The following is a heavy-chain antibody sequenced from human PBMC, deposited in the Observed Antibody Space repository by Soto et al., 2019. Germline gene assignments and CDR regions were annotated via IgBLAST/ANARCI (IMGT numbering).Heavy chain of an antibody. CDR1: GYTFTGYY. V-gene: IGHV1-2*04. Sequence: ASVKVSCKASGYTFTGYYMHWVRQAPGQGLEWMGWINPNSGGTNYAQKFQGWVTMTRDTSISTAYMELSRLRSDDTAVYYCARAPRDYDSSGYPRALDYWGKGTLVTVSS. CDR3: ARAPRDYDSSGYPRALDY. D-gene: IGHD3-22*01. J-gene: IGHJ4*02. CDR2: INPNSGGT.